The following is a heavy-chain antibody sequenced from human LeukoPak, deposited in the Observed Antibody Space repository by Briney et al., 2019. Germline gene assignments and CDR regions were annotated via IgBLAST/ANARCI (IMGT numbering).Heavy chain of an antibody. CDR1: GFTFRYYV. Sequence: GGSLGLSCAASGFTFRYYVIHWVRQAPGKGLEWVAVTSSDLNVKLYADSVKGRFTISRDNSRSTLYLQMNSLRPEGTAIYYCAREGYYGSGSPPSLYFDYWGQGTLVTVSS. CDR2: TSSDLNVK. V-gene: IGHV3-30-3*01. J-gene: IGHJ4*02. CDR3: AREGYYGSGSPPSLYFDY. D-gene: IGHD3-10*01.